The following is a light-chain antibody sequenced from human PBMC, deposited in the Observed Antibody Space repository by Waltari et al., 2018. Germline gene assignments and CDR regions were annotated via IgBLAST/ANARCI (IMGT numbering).Light chain of an antibody. V-gene: IGKV4-1*01. CDR2: WAS. J-gene: IGKJ2*01. Sequence: DIVMTQSPDSLAVSLGERATINCKSMQSVLYSSNNKNYLAWYQQKPGQPPKLLIYWASTRESGVPDRFSGSGSGTDFTLTISSLQAEDVAVYYCQEYYGTPPDTFGQGTKLEIK. CDR3: QEYYGTPPDT. CDR1: QSVLYSSNNKNY.